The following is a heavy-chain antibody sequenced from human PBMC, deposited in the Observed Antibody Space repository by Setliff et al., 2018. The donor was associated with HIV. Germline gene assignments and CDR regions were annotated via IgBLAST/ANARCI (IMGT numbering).Heavy chain of an antibody. Sequence: LRLSCVGTGFAFSTFDMNWVRQTPRKGLEWVAAVSPDGDVTYYPDSLRGRFTVSRDNSKNMLFLQMNNLGAEDSAIYYCAKPTSGFYPRPYDLWGHGTKVTVSS. D-gene: IGHD5-12*01. J-gene: IGHJ3*01. V-gene: IGHV3-23*01. CDR2: VSPDGDVT. CDR3: AKPTSGFYPRPYDL. CDR1: GFAFSTFD.